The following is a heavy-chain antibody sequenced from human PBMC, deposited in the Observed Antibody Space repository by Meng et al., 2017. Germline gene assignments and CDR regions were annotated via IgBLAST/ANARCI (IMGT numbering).Heavy chain of an antibody. CDR2: IHTRGST. Sequence: SETLSLTCTVAGDSISSGSYFWSWIRQPAEKGLEWIGRIHTRGSTEYNPSLRSRVTISADTSKNQFSLKVTSVTTADTAVYYCARGNNYVDFHFWGQGTLVTVSS. CDR1: GDSISSGSYF. J-gene: IGHJ4*02. V-gene: IGHV4-61*02. CDR3: ARGNNYVDFHF. D-gene: IGHD4-11*01.